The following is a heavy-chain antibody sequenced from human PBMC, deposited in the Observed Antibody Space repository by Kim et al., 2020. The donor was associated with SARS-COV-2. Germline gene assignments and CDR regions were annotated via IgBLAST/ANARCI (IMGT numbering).Heavy chain of an antibody. CDR2: IWNDSTTK. Sequence: GGSLRLSCAASGFFFSSCSMHWVRQAPGKGLEWVASIWNDSTTKNYVDTVTGRFTISRDNFKNTVFLQMNRLAVEGTAMYYCARDVARVSTYLADWGQGTAVTLSS. D-gene: IGHD1-26*01. V-gene: IGHV3-33*08. J-gene: IGHJ1*01. CDR3: ARDVARVSTYLAD. CDR1: GFFFSSCS.